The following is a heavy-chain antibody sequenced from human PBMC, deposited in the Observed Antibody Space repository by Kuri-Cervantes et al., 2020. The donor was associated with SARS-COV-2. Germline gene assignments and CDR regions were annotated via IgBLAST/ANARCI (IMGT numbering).Heavy chain of an antibody. CDR3: ARFYDYFDY. D-gene: IGHD3-16*01. J-gene: IGHJ4*02. CDR2: INHSGST. CDR1: GGSFNNYY. V-gene: IGHV4-34*01. Sequence: SETLSLTCAVYGGSFNNYYWNWIRQPPGKGLEWIGEINHSGSTNYNPSLKSRVTISVDTSKNQFSLKLSSVTAADTAVYYCARFYDYFDYWGQGTLVTVSS.